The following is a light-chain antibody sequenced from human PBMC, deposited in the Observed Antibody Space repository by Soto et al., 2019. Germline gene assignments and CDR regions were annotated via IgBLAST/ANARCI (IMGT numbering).Light chain of an antibody. CDR3: SSFTSTSTYV. CDR1: GSDVGACNC. V-gene: IGLV2-14*01. J-gene: IGLJ1*01. Sequence: QSVLTQPASVSGSPGQSITISCTGTGSDVGACNCVSWYQQHPGKAPKLMIYEVSNRPSGVSNRFSGSKSGNTASLTISGLQAEDEADYYCSSFTSTSTYVFGFGTKVTVL. CDR2: EVS.